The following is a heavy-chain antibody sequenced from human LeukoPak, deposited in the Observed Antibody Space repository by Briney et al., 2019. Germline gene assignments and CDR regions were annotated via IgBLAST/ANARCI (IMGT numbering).Heavy chain of an antibody. D-gene: IGHD3-22*01. J-gene: IGHJ6*03. Sequence: ASVRVSCKASGYTFTSYDINWVRQATGQGLEWMGWMNPNSGNTGYAQKFQGRVTMTRNTSISTAYMELSSLRSEDTAVYYCARAKDDYYDSSGYYGGYYYYYMDVWGKGTTVTVSS. CDR2: MNPNSGNT. CDR1: GYTFTSYD. V-gene: IGHV1-8*01. CDR3: ARAKDDYYDSSGYYGGYYYYYMDV.